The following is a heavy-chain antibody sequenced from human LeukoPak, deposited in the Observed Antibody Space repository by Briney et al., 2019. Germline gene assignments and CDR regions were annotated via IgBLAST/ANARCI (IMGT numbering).Heavy chain of an antibody. CDR3: ARDYDILTGYYFWFDY. D-gene: IGHD3-9*01. CDR2: ISAYNGNT. J-gene: IGHJ4*02. Sequence: ASVKGSCKASGYTLTSYGITWVRQTPGQRGEWVGWISAYNGNTNYAQKLQGRVTMTTDTSTSTAYMELRSLRSDDTAVYYCARDYDILTGYYFWFDYWGQGTLVTVSS. CDR1: GYTLTSYG. V-gene: IGHV1-18*04.